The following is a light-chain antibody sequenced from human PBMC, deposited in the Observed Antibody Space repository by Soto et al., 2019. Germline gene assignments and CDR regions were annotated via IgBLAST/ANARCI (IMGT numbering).Light chain of an antibody. CDR3: TSYTRDTALV. CDR2: EVS. Sequence: QSVLTQPASVSGSPGQSITISCTGTSSDVGTYNYVSWYQHHPGKAPKLTIYEVSNRPSGVSNRFSGSKSGRTASLTISGLQAEDEADYHCTSYTRDTALVFGTGTKVTVL. V-gene: IGLV2-14*01. J-gene: IGLJ1*01. CDR1: SSDVGTYNY.